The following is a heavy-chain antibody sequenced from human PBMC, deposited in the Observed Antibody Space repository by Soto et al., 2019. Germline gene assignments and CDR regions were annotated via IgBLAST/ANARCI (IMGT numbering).Heavy chain of an antibody. CDR1: GFTVSNNY. V-gene: IGHV3-53*01. CDR2: IYSAGNT. Sequence: PWGSLRLSCAASGFTVSNNYMSWVRQAPGKGLEGVSVIYSAGNTFYSGSVKGRFTISRDNSKNTLYLQMSSLRAEDTAVYYCATSPGRNYWGQGTLVTVS. CDR3: ATSPGRNY. D-gene: IGHD4-17*01. J-gene: IGHJ4*02.